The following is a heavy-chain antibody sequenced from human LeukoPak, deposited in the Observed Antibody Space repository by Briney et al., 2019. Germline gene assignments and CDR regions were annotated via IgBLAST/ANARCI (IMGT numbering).Heavy chain of an antibody. D-gene: IGHD6-13*01. CDR1: GGSFSGYY. CDR2: INHSGST. Sequence: SETLSLTCAVYGGSFSGYYWSWIRQPPGKGLEWIGEINHSGSTNYNPSLKSRVTISVDTSKNQFSLKLSSVTAADTAVYYCARRNGRYSSSWSPRRAFDIWGQGTMVTVSS. J-gene: IGHJ3*02. V-gene: IGHV4-34*01. CDR3: ARRNGRYSSSWSPRRAFDI.